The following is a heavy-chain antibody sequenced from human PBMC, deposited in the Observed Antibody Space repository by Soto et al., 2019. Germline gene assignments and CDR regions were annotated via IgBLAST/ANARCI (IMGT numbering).Heavy chain of an antibody. CDR1: GVTFSSYW. J-gene: IGHJ4*02. D-gene: IGHD3-22*01. CDR2: IKQDGSEK. Sequence: SLRLSCAASGVTFSSYWMSWVRQAPGKGLEWVANIKQDGSEKYYVDSVKGRFTISRDNAKNSLYLQMNSLRAEDTAVYYCARDVYDSSGYYPGYFDYWGQGTLVTVSS. CDR3: ARDVYDSSGYYPGYFDY. V-gene: IGHV3-7*05.